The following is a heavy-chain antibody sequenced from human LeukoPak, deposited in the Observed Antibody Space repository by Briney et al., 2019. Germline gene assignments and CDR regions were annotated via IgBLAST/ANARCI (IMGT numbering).Heavy chain of an antibody. CDR3: ARDIYGDEDFDY. J-gene: IGHJ4*02. D-gene: IGHD3-10*01. Sequence: GGSLRLSCAPSGFTFTTYEMNWVRQAPGKGLEGVSYITSSGDIKTYADPVKGRFTMSRDDAQNSVYLQMNSLRPEDAAVYYCARDIYGDEDFDYWGQGTLVSVSS. V-gene: IGHV3-48*03. CDR1: GFTFTTYE. CDR2: ITSSGDIK.